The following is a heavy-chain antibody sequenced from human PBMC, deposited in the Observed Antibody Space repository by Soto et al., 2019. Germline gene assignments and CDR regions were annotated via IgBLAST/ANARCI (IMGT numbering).Heavy chain of an antibody. V-gene: IGHV1-3*04. Sequence: QIQLVQSGAEMKKPGASVKVSCKASGYTFTNYAMHWVRQAHGQSLGWMGRINTANGDTIYSQNFQGRVTITRDASARTVYLELSSLRFEDSAVYSCGRGQATFDLWRQGTLVTVSS. CDR2: INTANGDT. CDR3: GRGQATFDL. J-gene: IGHJ5*02. CDR1: GYTFTNYA.